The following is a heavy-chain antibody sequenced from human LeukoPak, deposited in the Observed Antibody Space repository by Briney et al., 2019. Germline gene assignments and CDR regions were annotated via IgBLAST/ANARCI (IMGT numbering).Heavy chain of an antibody. V-gene: IGHV5-51*01. D-gene: IGHD5-18*01. CDR2: IYPGDSDT. Sequence: GESLKISCKGSGYSFTSYWIGWVRQMPGKGLEWMGIIYPGDSDTRYSPSFQAQVTISADKSISTAYLQWSSLKASDTAMYYCAALKQLWLPVFDYWGQGTLVTVSS. CDR3: AALKQLWLPVFDY. J-gene: IGHJ4*02. CDR1: GYSFTSYW.